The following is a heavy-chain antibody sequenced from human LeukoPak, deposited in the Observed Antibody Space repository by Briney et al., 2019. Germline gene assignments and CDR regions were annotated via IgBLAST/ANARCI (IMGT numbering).Heavy chain of an antibody. V-gene: IGHV1-69*13. CDR1: GYTFTSYG. J-gene: IGHJ4*02. CDR3: ATHYDSSGFAY. CDR2: IIPLVGTG. Sequence: SVKVSCKASGYTFTSYGISWVRQAPGQGLEWMGGIIPLVGTGNYAQKFQGRVTITADESTSTAYLELSSLRSEDTAVYYCATHYDSSGFAYWGQGTLVTVSS. D-gene: IGHD3-22*01.